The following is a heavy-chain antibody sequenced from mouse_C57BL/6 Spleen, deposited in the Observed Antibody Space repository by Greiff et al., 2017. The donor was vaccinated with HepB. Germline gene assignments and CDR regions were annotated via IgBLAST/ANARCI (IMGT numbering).Heavy chain of an antibody. V-gene: IGHV5-12*01. CDR3: ARQEFYGNYEYFDV. D-gene: IGHD2-1*01. Sequence: EVKLMESGGGLVQPGGSLKLSCAASGFTFSDYYMYWVRQTPEKRLEWVAYISNGGGSTYYPDTVKGRFTISRDNAKNTLYLQMSRLKSEDTAMYYCARQEFYGNYEYFDVWGTGTTVTVSS. CDR2: ISNGGGST. J-gene: IGHJ1*03. CDR1: GFTFSDYY.